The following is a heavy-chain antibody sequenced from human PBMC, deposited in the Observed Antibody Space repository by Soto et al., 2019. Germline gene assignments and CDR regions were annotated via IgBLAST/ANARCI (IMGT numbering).Heavy chain of an antibody. CDR3: TRDIGGRGGY. J-gene: IGHJ4*02. D-gene: IGHD3-16*01. CDR2: TNEDGTTT. Sequence: EVQLVESGGGLVQPGGSLRLSCEVSGFTFSSYWMHWVRQVPGKGLVWVSRTNEDGTTTNYADSVRGRFTISRDNAKNTLYREMNSLRVDDTAVYYCTRDIGGRGGYWGQGTLVTVSS. V-gene: IGHV3-74*01. CDR1: GFTFSSYW.